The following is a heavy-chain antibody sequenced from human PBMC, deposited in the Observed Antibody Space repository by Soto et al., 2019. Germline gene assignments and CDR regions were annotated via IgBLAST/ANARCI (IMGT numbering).Heavy chain of an antibody. V-gene: IGHV1-58*01. CDR1: GFTFTSSA. CDR2: IVVGSGNT. Sequence: GASVKVSCKASGFTFTSSAVQWVRQAREQRLEWIGWIVVGSGNTNYAQKFQERVTITRDMSTSTAYMELSSLRSEDTAVYYCAADYDFWSGYYGYYYYGMDVWGQGTTVTVSS. J-gene: IGHJ6*02. CDR3: AADYDFWSGYYGYYYYGMDV. D-gene: IGHD3-3*01.